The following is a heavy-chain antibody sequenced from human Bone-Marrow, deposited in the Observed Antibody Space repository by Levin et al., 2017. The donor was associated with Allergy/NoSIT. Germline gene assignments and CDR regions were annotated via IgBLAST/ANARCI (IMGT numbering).Heavy chain of an antibody. Sequence: TLSLTCPVSGGSMNSGTYDWSWIRQLPGRGLEYIASVYSTGNTNYNPSLKTRATVSLDTSQNQFSLKLSSVTAADTAVYYCARDPDYDRAFDIWGQGTKVTVSS. CDR1: GGSMNSGTYD. CDR3: ARDPDYDRAFDI. D-gene: IGHD3-22*01. J-gene: IGHJ3*02. CDR2: VYSTGNT. V-gene: IGHV4-31*03.